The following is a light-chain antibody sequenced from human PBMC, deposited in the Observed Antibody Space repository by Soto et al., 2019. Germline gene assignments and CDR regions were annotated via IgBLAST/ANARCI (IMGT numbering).Light chain of an antibody. J-gene: IGKJ1*01. CDR3: QQYNNWSWT. V-gene: IGKV3-15*01. CDR1: QSVSSY. Sequence: IVLTQSPATLCLCPGERATLSCRASQSVSSYLAWYQQKPGQAPRLLIYDASNRATGIPARFSGSGSGTEFTLAMSSLQSEDFAVYYCQQYNNWSWTFGQGTKVDI. CDR2: DAS.